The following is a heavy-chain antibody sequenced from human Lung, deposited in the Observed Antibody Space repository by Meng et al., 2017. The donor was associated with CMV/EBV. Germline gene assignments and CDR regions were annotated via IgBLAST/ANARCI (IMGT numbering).Heavy chain of an antibody. Sequence: GSLRLXXTVSGGSVSSGSYYWSWIRQPPGKGLEWIGYIYYSGCTNYNPSLKSRVTISVDTSKNQFSLKLSSVTAADTAVYYCARLGGLRFAFWYGMDVWCQGTXVTVSS. D-gene: IGHD3-3*01. J-gene: IGHJ6*02. CDR3: ARLGGLRFAFWYGMDV. CDR1: GGSVSSGSYY. V-gene: IGHV4-61*01. CDR2: IYYSGCT.